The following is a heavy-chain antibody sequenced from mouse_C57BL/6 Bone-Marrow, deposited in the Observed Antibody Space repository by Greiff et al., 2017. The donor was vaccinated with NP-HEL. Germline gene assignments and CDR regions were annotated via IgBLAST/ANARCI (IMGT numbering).Heavy chain of an antibody. CDR3: ARVGLTYAMDY. J-gene: IGHJ4*01. V-gene: IGHV3-6*01. CDR2: ISYDGSN. CDR1: GYSITSGYY. Sequence: EVKLMESGPGLVKPSQSLSLTCSVTGYSITSGYYWNWIRQFPGNKLEWMGYISYDGSNNYNPSLKNRISITRDTSKNQFFLKLNSVTTEDTATYYCARVGLTYAMDYWGQGTSVTVSS. D-gene: IGHD3-1*01.